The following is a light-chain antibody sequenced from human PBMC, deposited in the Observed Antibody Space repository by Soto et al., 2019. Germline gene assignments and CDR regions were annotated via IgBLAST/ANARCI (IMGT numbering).Light chain of an antibody. J-gene: IGKJ2*01. CDR3: QQYGSSPYT. V-gene: IGKV3-20*01. CDR2: GAS. CDR1: QSVSSSY. Sequence: EIVLTQSPGTLSLSPGERATLSCRASQSVSSSYLAWYQQKPGQAPRPLIYGASSRATGIPDRFSGSGSGTDVTRTISRLEPEDFAVYYFQQYGSSPYTFVQGTQLEIK.